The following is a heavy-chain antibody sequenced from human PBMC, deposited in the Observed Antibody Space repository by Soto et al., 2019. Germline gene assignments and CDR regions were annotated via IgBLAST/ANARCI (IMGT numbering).Heavy chain of an antibody. J-gene: IGHJ5*02. CDR1: GGSVSGGPFF. Sequence: SETLSLTCTLSGGSVSGGPFFWSWIRQPPGKPLEWMGYSYYSGNTNFNPSLTSRLAISVDTSKNQVSLRLRSVTAADTAVYYCARGGANGDYGNWFDPWGQGILVIVSS. CDR3: ARGGANGDYGNWFDP. V-gene: IGHV4-61*01. CDR2: SYYSGNT. D-gene: IGHD4-17*01.